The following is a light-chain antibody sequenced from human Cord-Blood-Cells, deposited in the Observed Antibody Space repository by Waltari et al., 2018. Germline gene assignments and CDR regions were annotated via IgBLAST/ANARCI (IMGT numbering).Light chain of an antibody. J-gene: IGKJ1*01. CDR1: QSVSSSY. V-gene: IGKV3-20*01. Sequence: EIVLTLSPGPLSLSPGERATLSCRASQSVSSSYLAWYQQKPGQAPRLLIYGASSRATGIPDRFSGRGSGTDFTLTISRLEPEDCAVYYCQQYGSSPQTFGQGTKVEIK. CDR2: GAS. CDR3: QQYGSSPQT.